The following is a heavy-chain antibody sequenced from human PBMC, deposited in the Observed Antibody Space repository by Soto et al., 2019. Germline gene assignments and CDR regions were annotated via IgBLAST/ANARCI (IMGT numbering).Heavy chain of an antibody. CDR1: GYSFTSYW. V-gene: IGHV5-51*01. Sequence: GESLKISCKGSGYSFTSYWIGWVRQMPGKGLEWMGIIYPGDSDTRYSPSFQGQVTISADKSISTAYLQWSSLKASDTAMYYCARQNRRIRPLYYYYYGMDVWGQGTTVTVSS. CDR3: ARQNRRIRPLYYYYYGMDV. D-gene: IGHD2-15*01. J-gene: IGHJ6*02. CDR2: IYPGDSDT.